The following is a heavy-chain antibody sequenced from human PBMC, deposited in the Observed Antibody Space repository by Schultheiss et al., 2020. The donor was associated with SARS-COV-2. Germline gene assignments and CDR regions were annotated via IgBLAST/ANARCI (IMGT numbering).Heavy chain of an antibody. V-gene: IGHV4-34*11. Sequence: SETLSLTCAVYGGSFSGYYWSWIRQPPGKGLEWIGYIYYSGSTNYNPSLKSRVTISVDKSKNQFSLKLSSVTAADTAVYYCARVLGVPTPYYFDYWGQGTLVTVS. CDR1: GGSFSGYY. CDR2: IYYSGST. D-gene: IGHD3-3*01. J-gene: IGHJ4*02. CDR3: ARVLGVPTPYYFDY.